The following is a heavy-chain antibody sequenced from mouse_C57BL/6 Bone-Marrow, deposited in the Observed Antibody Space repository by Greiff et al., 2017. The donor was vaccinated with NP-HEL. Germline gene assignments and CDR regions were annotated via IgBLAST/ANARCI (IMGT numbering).Heavy chain of an antibody. J-gene: IGHJ2*01. CDR2: ISYDGSN. Sequence: DVQLQESGPGLVKPSQSLSLTCSVTGYSITSGYYWNWIRQFPGNKLEWMGYISYDGSNNYNPSLKNRISITRDTSKNQFFLKLNSVTTEDTATYYCARGRKKQLRLRVDYWGQGTTLTVSS. V-gene: IGHV3-6*01. CDR1: GYSITSGYY. CDR3: ARGRKKQLRLRVDY. D-gene: IGHD3-2*02.